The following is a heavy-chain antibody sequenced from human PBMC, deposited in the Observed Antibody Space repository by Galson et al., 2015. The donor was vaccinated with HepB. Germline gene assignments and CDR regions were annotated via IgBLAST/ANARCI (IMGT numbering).Heavy chain of an antibody. Sequence: SVKVSCKASGYTFTSYGISWVRQAPGQGLEWMGWISAYNGNTNYAQKLQGRVTMTTDTSTSTAYMELRSLRSDDTAVYYCARVFGLEMASADAFDIWGQGTMVTVSS. D-gene: IGHD5-24*01. CDR2: ISAYNGNT. CDR1: GYTFTSYG. CDR3: ARVFGLEMASADAFDI. V-gene: IGHV1-18*01. J-gene: IGHJ3*02.